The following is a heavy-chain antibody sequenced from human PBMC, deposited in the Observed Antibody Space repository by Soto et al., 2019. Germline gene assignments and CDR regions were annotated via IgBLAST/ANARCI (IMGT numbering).Heavy chain of an antibody. CDR3: ARVEYYDSSGYYEAFDI. CDR1: GYTFTSYD. Sequence: ASGKVSCKASGYTFTSYDINWVRQATGQGLEWMGWMNPNSGNTGYAQKFQGRVTMTRNTSISTAYMELSSLRSEDTAVYYCARVEYYDSSGYYEAFDIWGQGTMVTVSS. J-gene: IGHJ3*02. CDR2: MNPNSGNT. D-gene: IGHD3-22*01. V-gene: IGHV1-8*01.